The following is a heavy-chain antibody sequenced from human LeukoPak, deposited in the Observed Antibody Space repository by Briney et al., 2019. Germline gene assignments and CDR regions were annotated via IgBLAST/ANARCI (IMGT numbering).Heavy chain of an antibody. D-gene: IGHD4-17*01. Sequence: GASVKVSCKASGYTFTSYGISWVRQAPGQGLEWMGWIGAYNGNTYYAQKLQGRVTLTTDTSTGTGYMELRSLRSEDTAVYYCARDRYGDFWFDFWGQGTLVTVSS. CDR1: GYTFTSYG. CDR2: IGAYNGNT. CDR3: ARDRYGDFWFDF. J-gene: IGHJ5*01. V-gene: IGHV1-18*01.